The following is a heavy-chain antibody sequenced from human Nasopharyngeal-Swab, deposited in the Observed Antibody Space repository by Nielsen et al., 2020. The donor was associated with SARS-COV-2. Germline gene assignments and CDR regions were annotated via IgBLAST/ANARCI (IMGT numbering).Heavy chain of an antibody. CDR2: IYYSGST. CDR3: ARLSGYSGYDERAFDY. J-gene: IGHJ4*02. V-gene: IGHV4-39*01. CDR1: GGSISSSYY. Sequence: SETLSLTCTVSGGSISSSYYWGWIRQPPGKGLEWIGSIYYSGSTYYNPSLKSRVTISVDTSKNQFSLKLSSVTAADTAVYYCARLSGYSGYDERAFDYWGQGTLVTVSS. D-gene: IGHD5-12*01.